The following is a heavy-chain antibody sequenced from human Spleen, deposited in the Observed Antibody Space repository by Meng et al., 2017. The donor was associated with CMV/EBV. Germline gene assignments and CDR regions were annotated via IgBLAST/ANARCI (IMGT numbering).Heavy chain of an antibody. D-gene: IGHD3-10*01. CDR3: AREDQGSGSEPFDP. J-gene: IGHJ5*02. CDR1: GGTFSSYA. Sequence: HVQVVQSGGEVKKPGSSGKVSCKASGGTFSSYAISWVRQAPGQGLEWMGGIIPIFGTANYAQKFQGRVTITADESTSTAYMELSSLRSEDTAVYYCAREDQGSGSEPFDPWGQGTLVTVSS. V-gene: IGHV1-69*12. CDR2: IIPIFGTA.